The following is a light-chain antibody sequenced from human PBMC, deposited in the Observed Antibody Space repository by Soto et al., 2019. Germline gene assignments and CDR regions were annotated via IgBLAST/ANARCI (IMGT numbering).Light chain of an antibody. CDR3: QQYQDWPRT. V-gene: IGKV3-15*01. Sequence: EIIMTQSPATLSLSPGERATLSCRASERLTGNLAWYQHKPGQAPRLLIYEVSTRATYIPARFSGRGSRTAFTLTISSLQSEDSAVYFCQQYQDWPRTFGQGTKLEIK. J-gene: IGKJ1*01. CDR2: EVS. CDR1: ERLTGN.